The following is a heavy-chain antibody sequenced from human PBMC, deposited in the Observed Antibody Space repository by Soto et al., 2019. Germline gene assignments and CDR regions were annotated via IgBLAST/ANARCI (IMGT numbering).Heavy chain of an antibody. CDR3: ARKDRNTFYYYFSMDV. V-gene: IGHV3-23*01. CDR1: GFTFSSYA. Sequence: GGSLRLSCAASGFTFSSYAMSWVRQAPGKGLEWVSAISGSGGSTYYADSVKGRFTISRDNSKNTLYLQMNSLRDGETAVYYCARKDRNTFYYYFSMDVWDQGTTVTVAS. CDR2: ISGSGGST. J-gene: IGHJ6*01.